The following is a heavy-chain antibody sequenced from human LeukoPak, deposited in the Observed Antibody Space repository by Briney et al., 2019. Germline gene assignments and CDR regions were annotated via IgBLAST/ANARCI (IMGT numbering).Heavy chain of an antibody. CDR3: ARDSPYGSGSHGGLPWFDP. CDR2: IIPIFGTA. J-gene: IGHJ5*02. CDR1: GYTFTSYG. D-gene: IGHD3-10*01. Sequence: SVKVSCKASGYTFTSYGISWVRQAPGQGLEWMGGIIPIFGTANYAQKFQGRVTITTDESTSTAYMELSSLRSEDTAVYYCARDSPYGSGSHGGLPWFDPWAREPWSPSPQ. V-gene: IGHV1-69*05.